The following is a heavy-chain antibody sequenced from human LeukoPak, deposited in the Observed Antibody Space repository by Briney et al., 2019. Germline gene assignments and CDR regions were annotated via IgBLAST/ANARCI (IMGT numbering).Heavy chain of an antibody. Sequence: PSETLSLTCTVSGGSVSNYYWSWMRLPPGKRLEWIGYIYYSGTTNYNPSLKSRVTISVDTSKNQFSLKLSSVTAADTAVYYCARETTLRRYYFDYWGQGTLVTVSS. V-gene: IGHV4-59*02. CDR1: GGSVSNYY. J-gene: IGHJ4*02. CDR2: IYYSGTT. CDR3: ARETTLRRYYFDY. D-gene: IGHD1-14*01.